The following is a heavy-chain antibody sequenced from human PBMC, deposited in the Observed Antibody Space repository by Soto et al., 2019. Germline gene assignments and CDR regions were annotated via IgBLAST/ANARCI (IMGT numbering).Heavy chain of an antibody. CDR3: ARAPQYGSLGFGEFHDMDV. CDR2: IWYDGTNK. Sequence: QVHLVESGGGVVQPGRSLRLSCAASGFIFSSFGMHWVRQAPGKGLEWVAMIWYDGTNKYYGDSVKGRFPISRDNSKNTLYLQMNSLRAEDMAVYYCARAPQYGSLGFGEFHDMDVWGQGTTVTVSS. D-gene: IGHD3-10*01. CDR1: GFIFSSFG. V-gene: IGHV3-33*01. J-gene: IGHJ6*02.